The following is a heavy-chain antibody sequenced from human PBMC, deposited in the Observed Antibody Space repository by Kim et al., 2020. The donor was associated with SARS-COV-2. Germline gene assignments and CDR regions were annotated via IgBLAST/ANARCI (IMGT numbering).Heavy chain of an antibody. V-gene: IGHV4-39*01. D-gene: IGHD2-15*01. Sequence: SETLSLTCTVSGGSISSSSYYWGWIRQPPGKGLEWIGSIYYSGSTYYNPSLKSRVTLSVDTSKNQFSLKLSSVTAADTAVYYCARGTWDIVVVVAATGDAFDIWGQGTMVTVSS. J-gene: IGHJ3*02. CDR2: IYYSGST. CDR1: GGSISSSSYY. CDR3: ARGTWDIVVVVAATGDAFDI.